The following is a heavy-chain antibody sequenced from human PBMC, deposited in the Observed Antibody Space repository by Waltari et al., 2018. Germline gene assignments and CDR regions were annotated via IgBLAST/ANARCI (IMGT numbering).Heavy chain of an antibody. CDR1: GFTFGRSA. CDR3: AKTLSDPSVGGLDV. J-gene: IGHJ6*02. V-gene: IGHV3-23*04. D-gene: IGHD1-26*01. CDR2: MSGVGGST. Sequence: EVQLVESGGGLVQPGGYLRLSCEASGFTFGRSAMTWVRQVPGKGLEWLSAMSGVGGSTYYADSVQGRFIISRDPSKNTLFLQLNSLRVEDTAVYFCAKTLSDPSVGGLDVWGQGTPVTVSS.